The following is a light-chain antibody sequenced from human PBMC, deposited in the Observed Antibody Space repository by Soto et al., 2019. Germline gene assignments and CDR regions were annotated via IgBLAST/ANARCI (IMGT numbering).Light chain of an antibody. Sequence: QSVLTQAPSVSGAPGQRVTISCTGSSSNIGAGYDVQWYQHLPGTAPKLLIHGNTNRPSGVPDRFSGSKSGTSASLAITALQAEEEGDYYCQSYDTNLSSWVFGRGTEVTVL. CDR1: SSNIGAGYD. CDR2: GNT. CDR3: QSYDTNLSSWV. V-gene: IGLV1-40*01. J-gene: IGLJ3*02.